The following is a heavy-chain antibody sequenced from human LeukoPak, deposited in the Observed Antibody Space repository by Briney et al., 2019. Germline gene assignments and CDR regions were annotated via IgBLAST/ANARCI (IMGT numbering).Heavy chain of an antibody. V-gene: IGHV1-69*13. CDR2: IIPIFGTA. CDR1: GGTFSSYA. Sequence: GASVKVSCKASGGTFSSYAISWVRQAPGQGLEWMGGIIPIFGTANYAQKFQGRVTITADESTSTAYMELSSLRSEDTAVYYCARDQVTTNRPGFDYWGQGTLVTVSS. J-gene: IGHJ4*02. CDR3: ARDQVTTNRPGFDY. D-gene: IGHD4-17*01.